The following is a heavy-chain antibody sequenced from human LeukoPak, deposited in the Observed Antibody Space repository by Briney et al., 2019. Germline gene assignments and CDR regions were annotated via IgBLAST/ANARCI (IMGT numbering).Heavy chain of an antibody. CDR1: GFTFSSYS. CDR3: TTDLGSGKLFDY. Sequence: TGGSLRLSCAASGFTFSSYSMNWVRQAPGKGLEWVSSISSSSSYIYYADSVKGRFTISRDNAKNSLYLQMNSLRAEDTAVYYCTTDLGSGKLFDYWGQGTLVTVSS. CDR2: ISSSSSYI. D-gene: IGHD1-26*01. V-gene: IGHV3-21*01. J-gene: IGHJ4*02.